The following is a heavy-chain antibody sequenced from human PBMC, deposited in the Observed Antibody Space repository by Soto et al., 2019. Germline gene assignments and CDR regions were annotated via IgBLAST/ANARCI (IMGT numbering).Heavy chain of an antibody. J-gene: IGHJ4*02. CDR1: GGTFSSYT. Sequence: QVQLVQSGAEVKKPGSSVKVSCKASGGTFSSYTISWVRQAPGQGLECMGRIIPILGIANYTQKFQGRVTITADKSTRTGYMELSSLRSEDTAVYYCARDAGDTSGTTDSFDHWGQGTMVTVSS. D-gene: IGHD1-1*01. CDR3: ARDAGDTSGTTDSFDH. CDR2: IIPILGIA. V-gene: IGHV1-69*08.